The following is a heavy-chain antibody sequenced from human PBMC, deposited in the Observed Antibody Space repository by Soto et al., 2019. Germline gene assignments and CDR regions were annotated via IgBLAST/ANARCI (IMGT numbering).Heavy chain of an antibody. D-gene: IGHD3-22*01. CDR2: IYYSGST. CDR1: GGSISSGDYY. CDR3: ARGHRDSRSPYFFDY. J-gene: IGHJ4*02. V-gene: IGHV4-30-4*01. Sequence: QVQLQESGPGLVKPSQTLSLTCTVSGGSISSGDYYWSWIRQPPGKGLEWIGYIYYSGSTYYNPSLKSRVTISVDTSKNQFSLKLSSVTAADTAVYYCARGHRDSRSPYFFDYWGQGTLVTVSS.